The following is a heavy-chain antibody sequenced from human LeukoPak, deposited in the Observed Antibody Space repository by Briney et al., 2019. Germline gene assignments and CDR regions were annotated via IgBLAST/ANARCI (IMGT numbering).Heavy chain of an antibody. J-gene: IGHJ4*02. CDR1: GFTFSSYA. CDR2: ISGSGGGT. CDR3: AKVGYYDSGGSYSTPLDY. Sequence: QPGGSLRLSCAASGFTFSSYAMSWVRQAPGKGLEWVSSISGSGGGTYYADSVKGRFTISRDNSKNTLYLQMNSLRAEDTAVYYCAKVGYYDSGGSYSTPLDYWGQGTLVTVSS. D-gene: IGHD3-22*01. V-gene: IGHV3-23*01.